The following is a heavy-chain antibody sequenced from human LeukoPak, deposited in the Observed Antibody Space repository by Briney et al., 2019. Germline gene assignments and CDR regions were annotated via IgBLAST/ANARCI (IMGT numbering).Heavy chain of an antibody. Sequence: KTSATLSLTCTVSGGSISSYYWSWIRQPAGKGLEWIGRIYTSGSTNYNPSLKSRVTMSVDTSKNQFSLKLSSVTAADTAVYYCARAYCSSSSSKSSGLCYYYYGMDVWGQGTTVTVSS. CDR2: IYTSGST. D-gene: IGHD2-2*01. CDR3: ARAYCSSSSSKSSGLCYYYYGMDV. V-gene: IGHV4-4*07. CDR1: GGSISSYY. J-gene: IGHJ6*02.